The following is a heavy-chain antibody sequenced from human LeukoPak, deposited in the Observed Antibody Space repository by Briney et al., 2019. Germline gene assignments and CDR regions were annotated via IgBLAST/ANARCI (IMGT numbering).Heavy chain of an antibody. CDR1: GDSISLHY. CDR3: ARRSPIAAEDY. V-gene: IGHV4-4*09. Sequence: SETLSLTCTVTGDSISLHYWNWIRQPPGKGPEWLGYISSSGNTNYHPSVNSRVTISRDTSKNQLSLRLKSLTAADTAVYYCARRSPIAAEDYWGQGILVTVSS. CDR2: ISSSGNT. J-gene: IGHJ4*02. D-gene: IGHD6-6*01.